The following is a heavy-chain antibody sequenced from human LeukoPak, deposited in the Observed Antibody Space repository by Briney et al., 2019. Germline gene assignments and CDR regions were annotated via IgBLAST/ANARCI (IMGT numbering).Heavy chain of an antibody. CDR3: ARGIFGSGSYPDF. V-gene: IGHV3-33*01. CDR1: GFAFNTYA. J-gene: IGHJ4*02. Sequence: HPGRSLRLSCAASGFAFNTYAMHWVRQAPGQGLEWVALIWHDGSHKFYSNSVRGQFTISRDNSKNTVSLQMNNLRPEDTAVYYCARGIFGSGSYPDFWGQGTLVTVSS. D-gene: IGHD3-10*01. CDR2: IWHDGSHK.